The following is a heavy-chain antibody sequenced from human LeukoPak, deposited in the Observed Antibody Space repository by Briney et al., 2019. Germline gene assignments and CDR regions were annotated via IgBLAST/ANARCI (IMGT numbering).Heavy chain of an antibody. CDR2: ISSSGSTI. D-gene: IGHD3-10*02. Sequence: GGSLRLSCAASGFTFSSYEMNWVREAPGKGLEWVSYISSSGSTIYYADSVKGRFTISRDNAKNSLYLQMNSLRAGDTAVYYCAELGITMIGGVWGKGTTVTVSS. V-gene: IGHV3-48*03. CDR3: AELGITMIGGV. CDR1: GFTFSSYE. J-gene: IGHJ6*04.